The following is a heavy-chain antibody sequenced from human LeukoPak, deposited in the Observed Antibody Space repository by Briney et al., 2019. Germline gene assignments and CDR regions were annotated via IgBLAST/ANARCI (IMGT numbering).Heavy chain of an antibody. CDR3: ARDLGPRGYCSSTSCLGAFDP. CDR1: GATFTSYA. D-gene: IGHD2-2*01. Sequence: SVKLSCNSSGATFTSYAISWVRHAPGQGLEWMGGIIPIFGTANYAQKFQGRVTITTDESTSTAYMELSGLRPEDTAVYYCARDLGPRGYCSSTSCLGAFDPWGQGTLVSVSS. J-gene: IGHJ5*02. V-gene: IGHV1-69*05. CDR2: IIPIFGTA.